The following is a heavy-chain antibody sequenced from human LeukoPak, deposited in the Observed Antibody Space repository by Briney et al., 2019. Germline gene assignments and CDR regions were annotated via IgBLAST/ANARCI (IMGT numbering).Heavy chain of an antibody. J-gene: IGHJ3*02. CDR1: GFTFSSYW. CDR3: ARDRSVWQQLADAFDI. CDR2: IRQDGSEK. Sequence: PGGSLRLSCAASGFTFSSYWMSWVRQAPGKGLEWVANIRQDGSEKYYVDSVKGRFTISRDNAKNSLYLQMNSLRAEDTAVYYCARDRSVWQQLADAFDIWGQGTMVTVSS. D-gene: IGHD6-13*01. V-gene: IGHV3-7*01.